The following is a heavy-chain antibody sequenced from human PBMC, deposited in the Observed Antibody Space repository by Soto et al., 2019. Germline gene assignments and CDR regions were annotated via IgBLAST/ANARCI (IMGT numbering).Heavy chain of an antibody. Sequence: TLALTCAVSGGSISSGGYSWSWIRQPPGKGLEWIGYIYHSGSTYYNPSLKSRVTISVDRSKNQFSLKLSSVTAADTAVYYCARGAPVFIQHWARAPWSPSP. J-gene: IGHJ1*01. CDR3: ARGAPVFIQH. D-gene: IGHD3-10*01. CDR2: IYHSGST. CDR1: GGSISSGGYS. V-gene: IGHV4-30-2*01.